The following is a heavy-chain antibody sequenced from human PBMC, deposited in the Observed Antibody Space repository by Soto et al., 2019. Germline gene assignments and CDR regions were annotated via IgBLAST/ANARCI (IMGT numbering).Heavy chain of an antibody. Sequence: SETLSLTCTVSGGSIRSGGYYWSWIRQHPGKGLEWIGYNYYSGSTYYNPSLKSRVTISVDTSKNQFSLKLSSVTAADTAVYYCASFRGALGYCSGGSCYSGYYFDFWGQGTLVTVSS. J-gene: IGHJ4*02. D-gene: IGHD2-15*01. CDR3: ASFRGALGYCSGGSCYSGYYFDF. CDR1: GGSIRSGGYY. CDR2: NYYSGST. V-gene: IGHV4-31*03.